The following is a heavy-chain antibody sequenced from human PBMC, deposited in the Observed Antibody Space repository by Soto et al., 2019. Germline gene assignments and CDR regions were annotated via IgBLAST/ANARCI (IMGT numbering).Heavy chain of an antibody. D-gene: IGHD3-16*01. J-gene: IGHJ4*01. CDR3: ARVWGVAAQTFDD. CDR1: GGSISSDY. CDR2: IYFSGST. V-gene: IGHV4-59*01. Sequence: SATLSHTCTFSGGSISSDYWSWVLQPPGKGLEWIGYIYFSGSTNYNPSLESRVTISLDASKTQFSLKLRSLTTADTAVYYCARVWGVAAQTFDDWGHGNPVTLYS.